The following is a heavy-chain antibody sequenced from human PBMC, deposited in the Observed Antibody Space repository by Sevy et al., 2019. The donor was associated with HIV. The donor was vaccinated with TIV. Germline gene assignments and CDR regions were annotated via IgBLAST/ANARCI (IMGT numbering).Heavy chain of an antibody. D-gene: IGHD6-13*01. CDR2: INPSGGST. CDR1: GYTFTSYY. CDR3: ARDRRGIRGPFDI. Sequence: ASVKVSCKASGYTFTSYYMHWVRQAPGQGLEWMGIINPSGGSTSYAQKFQGRVTMTRDTSTSTVYMGLSSRRSEDTAVYYCARDRRGIRGPFDIWGQGTLVTVSS. J-gene: IGHJ3*02. V-gene: IGHV1-46*01.